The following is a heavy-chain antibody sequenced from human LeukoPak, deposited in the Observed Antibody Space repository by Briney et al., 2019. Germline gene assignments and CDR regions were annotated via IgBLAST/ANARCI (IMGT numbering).Heavy chain of an antibody. CDR1: GYTFTYHY. J-gene: IGHJ4*02. D-gene: IGHD2-8*01. CDR3: ARESDNGKDFDC. CDR2: INPSNGNT. Sequence: ASVKVSCKASGYTFTYHYIHLVRQAPGQGLEWMGIINPSNGNTNYAQRFQGRVTMTRDTSTSTAYMELSSLGSEDTAVYYCARESDNGKDFDCWGQGTLVTVSS. V-gene: IGHV1-46*01.